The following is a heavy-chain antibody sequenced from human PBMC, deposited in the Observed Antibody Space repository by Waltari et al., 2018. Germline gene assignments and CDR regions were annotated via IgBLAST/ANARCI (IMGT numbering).Heavy chain of an antibody. CDR3: ARKSGTTYYYYYMDV. CDR2: IWYDGSNK. Sequence: QVQLVESGGGVVQPGRSLRLSCAASGFTFSSYGMHWVRQAPGKGLEWVAVIWYDGSNKYYADSVKGRFTISRDNSKNTLYLQMNSLRAEDTAVYYCARKSGTTYYYYYMDVWGKGTTVTVSS. V-gene: IGHV3-33*01. D-gene: IGHD1-7*01. CDR1: GFTFSSYG. J-gene: IGHJ6*03.